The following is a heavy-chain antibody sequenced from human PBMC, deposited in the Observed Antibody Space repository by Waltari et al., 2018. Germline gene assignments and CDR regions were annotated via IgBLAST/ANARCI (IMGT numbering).Heavy chain of an antibody. CDR2: IYSGGST. Sequence: EVQLLESGGGLVQPGGSLRLSCAASGFTFSSYAMSWVRQAPGKGLELVSVIYSGGSTYYADSVKGWFTISRDNSKNTLYLQMNSLRAEDMAVYYCAKRATGNYFDYWGQGTLVTVSS. D-gene: IGHD1-26*01. CDR1: GFTFSSYA. J-gene: IGHJ4*02. CDR3: AKRATGNYFDY. V-gene: IGHV3-23*03.